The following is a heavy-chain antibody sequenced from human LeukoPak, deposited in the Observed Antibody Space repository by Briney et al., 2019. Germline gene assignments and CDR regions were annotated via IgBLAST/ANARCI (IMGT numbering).Heavy chain of an antibody. V-gene: IGHV3-33*01. CDR1: GFTFSSYG. CDR3: ARKQWPIDY. D-gene: IGHD6-19*01. CDR2: IWYDGSNK. J-gene: IGHJ4*02. Sequence: GGSLRLSCAASGFTFSSYGMHWVRQAPGKGLEWVAVIWYDGSNKYYADSVKGRFTISRDNSKNTLYLQVNSLRAEDTAVYYCARKQWPIDYWGQGTLVTVSS.